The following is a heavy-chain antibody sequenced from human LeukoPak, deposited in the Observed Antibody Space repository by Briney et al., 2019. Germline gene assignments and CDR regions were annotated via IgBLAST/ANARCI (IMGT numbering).Heavy chain of an antibody. Sequence: ASVKVSCKASGYAFTSYGISWVRQAPGQRLEWMGWISAYNGNTNYAQKLQGRVTMTTDTSTSTAYMELRSLRSDDTAVYYCARVMAGGWFDPWGQGTLVTVSS. J-gene: IGHJ5*02. CDR3: ARVMAGGWFDP. CDR2: ISAYNGNT. V-gene: IGHV1-18*01. CDR1: GYAFTSYG. D-gene: IGHD5-24*01.